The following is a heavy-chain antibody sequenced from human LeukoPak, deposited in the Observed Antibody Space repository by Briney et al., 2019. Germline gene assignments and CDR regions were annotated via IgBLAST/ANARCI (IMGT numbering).Heavy chain of an antibody. V-gene: IGHV4-39*01. Sequence: SETLSLTCTVSGDSISSGSYYWGWIRQPPGKGLEWIGSIYYSGSTYYNPSLKSRVTISVDTSKNQFSLKLSSVTAADTAVYYCASRITIFGVVAYFDYWGQGTLVTVSS. CDR2: IYYSGST. J-gene: IGHJ4*02. CDR1: GDSISSGSYY. CDR3: ASRITIFGVVAYFDY. D-gene: IGHD3-3*01.